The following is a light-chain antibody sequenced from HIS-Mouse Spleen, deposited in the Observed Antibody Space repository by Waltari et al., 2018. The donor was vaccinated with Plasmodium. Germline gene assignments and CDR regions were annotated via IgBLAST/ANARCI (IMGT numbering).Light chain of an antibody. CDR3: YSTDSSGNHRV. J-gene: IGLJ3*02. CDR2: EDS. Sequence: SYELTQKPSVSVSQGQTARITCSGDAFPKQYAYWYQQKSGQAPVLVIYEDSKRPSGIPERFSGSSSGTMATLTIRGAQVEDEADYYCYSTDSSGNHRVFGGGTKLTVL. V-gene: IGLV3-10*01. CDR1: AFPKQY.